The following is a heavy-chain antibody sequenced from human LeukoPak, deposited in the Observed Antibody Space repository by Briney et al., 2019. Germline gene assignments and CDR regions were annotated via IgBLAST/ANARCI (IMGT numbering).Heavy chain of an antibody. V-gene: IGHV3-21*01. CDR3: ARDGYNFGVDAFDI. CDR2: ISSSSSYI. J-gene: IGHJ3*02. CDR1: GFTFSSYS. Sequence: GGSLRLSCAASGFTFSSYSMTWVRQAPGKGLEWVSSISSSSSYIYYADSVKGRFTISRDNAKNSLYLQMNSLRAEDTAVYYCARDGYNFGVDAFDIWGQGTMVTVSS. D-gene: IGHD5-12*01.